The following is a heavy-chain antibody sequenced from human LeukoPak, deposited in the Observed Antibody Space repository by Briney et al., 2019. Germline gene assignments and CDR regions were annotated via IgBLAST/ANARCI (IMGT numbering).Heavy chain of an antibody. CDR3: ASRQAIRFGELLGPIFDY. D-gene: IGHD3-10*01. J-gene: IGHJ4*02. CDR2: IYYSGST. Sequence: SETLSLTCTVSGGSISSSSYYWGWIRQPPGKGLEWIGSIYYSGSTYYNPSLKSRVTISVDTSKNQFSLKLSSVTAADTAVYYCASRQAIRFGELLGPIFDYWGQGTLVTVSS. V-gene: IGHV4-39*01. CDR1: GGSISSSSYY.